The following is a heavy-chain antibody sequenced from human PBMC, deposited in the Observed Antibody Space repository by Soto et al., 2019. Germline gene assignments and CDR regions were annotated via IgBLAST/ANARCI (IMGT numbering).Heavy chain of an antibody. J-gene: IGHJ6*02. Sequence: EVQLVESGGGLVKPGGSLRLSCAASGFTFSSYSMNWVRQAPWKGLEWVSSISSSSSYIYYADSVKGRFTISRDNAKNSLYLQMNSLGAEDTAVYYCARANRGGQLVRDYYYYYGMDVWGQGTTVTVSS. CDR2: ISSSSSYI. CDR3: ARANRGGQLVRDYYYYYGMDV. CDR1: GFTFSSYS. D-gene: IGHD6-13*01. V-gene: IGHV3-21*01.